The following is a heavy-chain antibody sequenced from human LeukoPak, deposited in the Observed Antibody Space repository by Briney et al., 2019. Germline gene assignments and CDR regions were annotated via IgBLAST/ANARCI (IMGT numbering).Heavy chain of an antibody. D-gene: IGHD2-15*01. CDR3: VRDAVGAADYSYGMGV. CDR1: GYTFTNYN. CDR2: MDPKSGDT. J-gene: IGHJ6*02. Sequence: GASVKVSCKTSGYTFTNYNVNWVRQAAGQGLEWMGWMDPKSGDTGYAQNFQGRVTMTRDTSISTSYMELSSLSSGDTAVYFCVRDAVGAADYSYGMGVWGQGTTVIVSS. V-gene: IGHV1-8*01.